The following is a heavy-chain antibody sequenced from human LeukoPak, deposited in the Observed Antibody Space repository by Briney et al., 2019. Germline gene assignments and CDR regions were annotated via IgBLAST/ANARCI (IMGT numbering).Heavy chain of an antibody. V-gene: IGHV4-38-2*01. CDR1: GYSISSGYY. D-gene: IGHD6-6*01. CDR3: ARHHRIAARFAPFDY. J-gene: IGHJ4*02. CDR2: IYHSGRT. Sequence: PSETLSLTCAVSGYSISSGYYWGWIRQPPGKGLEWIGSIYHSGRTYYNPSLKSRVTISVDTSKNQFSLKLSSVTAADTAVYYCARHHRIAARFAPFDYWGQGTLATVSS.